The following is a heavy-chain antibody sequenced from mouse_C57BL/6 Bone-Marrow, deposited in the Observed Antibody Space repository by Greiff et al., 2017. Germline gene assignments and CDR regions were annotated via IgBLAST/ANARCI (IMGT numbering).Heavy chain of an antibody. CDR2: ISDGGSYT. D-gene: IGHD1-1*02. CDR3: ARDLHYALAY. Sequence: EVKLMESGGGLVKPGGSLKLSCAASGFTFSSYAMSWVRQTPEKRLEWVATISDGGSYTYYPDNVKGRFTISRDNAKNNLYLQMSHLKSEDTAMYYCARDLHYALAYWGQGTTLTVSS. V-gene: IGHV5-4*01. J-gene: IGHJ2*01. CDR1: GFTFSSYA.